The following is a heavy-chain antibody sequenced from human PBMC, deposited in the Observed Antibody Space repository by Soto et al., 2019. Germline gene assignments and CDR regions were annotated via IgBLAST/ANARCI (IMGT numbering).Heavy chain of an antibody. J-gene: IGHJ3*02. D-gene: IGHD4-17*01. CDR1: GFTFSSYG. V-gene: IGHV3-30*18. Sequence: QVQLVESGGGVVQPGRSLRLSCAASGFTFSSYGMHWVRQAPGKGLEWVAVISYDGSNKYYADSVKGRFTISRDNSKNTLYLQMNSLRAEDTAVYYCAKAQTTVTTSSVPFDIWGQGTMVTVSS. CDR3: AKAQTTVTTSSVPFDI. CDR2: ISYDGSNK.